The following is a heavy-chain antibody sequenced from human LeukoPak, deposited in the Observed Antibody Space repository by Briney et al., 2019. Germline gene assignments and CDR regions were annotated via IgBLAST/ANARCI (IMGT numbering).Heavy chain of an antibody. CDR1: EFPFSAYA. CDR3: GRDPTDNYVGAFEF. CDR2: IGGSGSNT. D-gene: IGHD4-11*01. V-gene: IGHV3-23*01. Sequence: GGSLRLSCVASEFPFSAYAMTWVRLTPGKGLEWVSSIGGSGSNTNYADSVRGRFTISRDNSKNTLYLQMNSLRAEDTAVYYCGRDPTDNYVGAFEFCGQGTLVSVSS. J-gene: IGHJ3*01.